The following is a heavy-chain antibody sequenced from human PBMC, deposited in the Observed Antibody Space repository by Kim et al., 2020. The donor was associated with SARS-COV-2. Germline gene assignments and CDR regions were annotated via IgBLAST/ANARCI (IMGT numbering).Heavy chain of an antibody. CDR2: IYSGGST. CDR1: GFTVSSND. Sequence: GGSLRLSCAASGFTVSSNDMSWVRQAPGKGLEWVSVIYSGGSTYHADPVKGRFTISRDNSKNTLYLQMNGLRAEDTAVYYCVRYCGGDCYPGVGAFVIWGQGTMDTVSS. CDR3: VRYCGGDCYPGVGAFVI. V-gene: IGHV3-53*01. J-gene: IGHJ3*02. D-gene: IGHD2-21*02.